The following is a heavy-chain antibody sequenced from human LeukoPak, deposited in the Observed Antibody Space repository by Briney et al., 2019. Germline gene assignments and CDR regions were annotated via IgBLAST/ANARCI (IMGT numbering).Heavy chain of an antibody. CDR2: IYDSGST. CDR3: ARRPVTPGYYRS. CDR1: GGSIRSSYYY. J-gene: IGHJ5*02. V-gene: IGHV4-39*01. D-gene: IGHD3-22*01. Sequence: PSETLSLTCTVSGGSIRSSYYYWGWIRQPPGKGLEWIGSIYDSGSTYYNPSLKSRVTISVDTSKNQFSLKLNSVTAADTAVYYCARRPVTPGYYRSWGQGTLVTVSS.